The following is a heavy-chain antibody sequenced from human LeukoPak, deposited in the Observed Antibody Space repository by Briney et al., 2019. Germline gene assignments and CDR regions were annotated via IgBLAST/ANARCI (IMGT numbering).Heavy chain of an antibody. D-gene: IGHD5-24*01. Sequence: GGSLRLSCEGSAFIFSGHWMNWVRQTPGKGLEWVASIKEDGSERQYVDSVKGRFSISRDNTKGSLFLQLNSLRAEDTAVYYCARVVGDGYSEYWGQGTLVTVSS. CDR1: AFIFSGHW. CDR2: IKEDGSER. CDR3: ARVVGDGYSEY. J-gene: IGHJ4*02. V-gene: IGHV3-7*03.